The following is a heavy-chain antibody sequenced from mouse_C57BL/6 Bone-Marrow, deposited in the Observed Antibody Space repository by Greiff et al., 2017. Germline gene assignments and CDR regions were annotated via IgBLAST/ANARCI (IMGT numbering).Heavy chain of an antibody. D-gene: IGHD2-5*01. J-gene: IGHJ4*01. CDR2: ISYSGST. CDR1: GYSITSGYD. V-gene: IGHV3-1*01. CDR3: ARAVTTYYAMDY. Sequence: EVQLQQSGPGMVKPSQSLSLTCTVTGYSITSGYDWHWIRHFPGNKLEWMGYISYSGSTNYNPSLKSRISITHDTSKNHFFLKLNSVTTEDTATYYCARAVTTYYAMDYWGQGTSVTVSS.